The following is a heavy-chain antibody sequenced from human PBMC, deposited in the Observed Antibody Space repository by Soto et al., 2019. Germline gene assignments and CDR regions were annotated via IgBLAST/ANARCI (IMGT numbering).Heavy chain of an antibody. CDR1: GVSVSRDYQ. CDR3: ARAWDF. D-gene: IGHD1-26*01. Sequence: SETLSLTCTVSGVSVSRDYQWIWTRQPPGKGLEWIGHISYSGSPYYHPSLRSRLSISVDTSKNQFSLKVKSVTAADTAVYYCARAWDFWGQGTLVTVS. V-gene: IGHV4-30-4*01. J-gene: IGHJ1*01. CDR2: ISYSGSP.